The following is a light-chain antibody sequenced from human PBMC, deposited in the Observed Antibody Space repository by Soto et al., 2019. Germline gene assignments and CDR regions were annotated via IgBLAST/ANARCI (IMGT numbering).Light chain of an antibody. CDR3: SSKNSSRTTLV. CDR2: EVN. J-gene: IGLJ1*01. CDR1: SSDVGGYNY. V-gene: IGLV2-14*01. Sequence: QSALTQPASVSGSPGQSITISCTGTSSDVGGYNYVSWYQQHPGNAPRLMIYEVNNRPSGVPNRFSGSKSGNTASLTISGLHAADEADYYCSSKNSSRTTLVFGTGTKVTVL.